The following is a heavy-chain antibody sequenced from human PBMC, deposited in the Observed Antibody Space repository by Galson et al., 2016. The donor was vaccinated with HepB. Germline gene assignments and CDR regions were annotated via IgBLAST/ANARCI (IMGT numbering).Heavy chain of an antibody. J-gene: IGHJ4*02. CDR1: GFTVSYNF. D-gene: IGHD4-17*01. V-gene: IGHV4-59*04. CDR2: IHSSGTS. Sequence: LRLSCAASGFTVSYNFMSWVRQAPGKGLEYIGSIHSSGTSYYNPSLTSRITVSVNTSKNPFSLKLTSVTAADTAVYYCAKDNDDHGDYAIDYWGQGTLVTVSS. CDR3: AKDNDDHGDYAIDY.